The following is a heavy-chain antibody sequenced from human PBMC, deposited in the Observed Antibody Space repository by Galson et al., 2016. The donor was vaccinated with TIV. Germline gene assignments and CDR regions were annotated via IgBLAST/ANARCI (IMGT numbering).Heavy chain of an antibody. CDR2: IIPIFGTT. CDR3: ARATNYYDNWFDP. J-gene: IGHJ5*02. Sequence: SVKVSCKASGGIFSSYAINWVRQAPGQGLEWMGRIIPIFGTTKYAQKFQGRVTITADESTDTAYLELNSLTSEDTAVYYCARATNYYDNWFDPWGQGTLVTVSS. V-gene: IGHV1-69*13. D-gene: IGHD3-10*01. CDR1: GGIFSSYA.